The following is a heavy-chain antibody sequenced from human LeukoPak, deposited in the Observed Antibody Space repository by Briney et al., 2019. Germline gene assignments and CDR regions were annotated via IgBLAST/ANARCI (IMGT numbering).Heavy chain of an antibody. V-gene: IGHV4-4*07. D-gene: IGHD6-13*01. Sequence: SETLSLTCTVSDGSMGPYYWSWIRQPAGKGLEWLGRIYTSGSTNYNPSLKSRVTISVDTSKNQFSLKLSSVTAADTAVYYCARDNPAGKVADYWGQGTLVTVSS. CDR3: ARDNPAGKVADY. CDR2: IYTSGST. CDR1: DGSMGPYY. J-gene: IGHJ4*02.